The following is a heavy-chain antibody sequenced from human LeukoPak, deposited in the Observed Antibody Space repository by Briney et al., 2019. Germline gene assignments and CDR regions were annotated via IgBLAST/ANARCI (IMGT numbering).Heavy chain of an antibody. J-gene: IGHJ3*02. D-gene: IGHD3-10*01. CDR2: INHSGST. V-gene: IGHV4-34*01. Sequence: SETLSLTCAVYGGSFSGYYWTWIRQPPGKGLEWIGEINHSGSTNYNPSLKSRVTISVDTSKNQFSLKLSSVTAADTAVYYCARNLWFGESSDAFDMWGQGTMVTVSS. CDR1: GGSFSGYY. CDR3: ARNLWFGESSDAFDM.